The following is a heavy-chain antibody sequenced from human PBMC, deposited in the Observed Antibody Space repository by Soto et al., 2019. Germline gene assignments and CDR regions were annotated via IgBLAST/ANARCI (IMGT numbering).Heavy chain of an antibody. V-gene: IGHV1-46*03. CDR3: ARSRGAAAGINWFDP. Sequence: GSSVKVARKASVYRFTSYYMHRVRLAPGKGLEWMGIINPNSGITNYAQNFQGRVTMTRDTSTSTVYMELSSLKSEDTAVYYCARSRGAAAGINWFDPWGQGTLVTVSS. D-gene: IGHD6-13*01. CDR1: VYRFTSYY. J-gene: IGHJ5*02. CDR2: INPNSGIT.